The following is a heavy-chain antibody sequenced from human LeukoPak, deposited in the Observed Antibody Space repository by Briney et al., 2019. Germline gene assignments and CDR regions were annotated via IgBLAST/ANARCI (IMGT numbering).Heavy chain of an antibody. J-gene: IGHJ6*01. CDR1: GSSINLYS. CDR2: MYYSGTT. D-gene: IGHD2-21*01. CDR3: DSTEKNRYYINL. V-gene: IGHV4-59*12. Sequence: SETLSLTCSVSGSSINLYSWNWIRQSPGKGLEWIAYMYYSGTTNYNPSLVNRAAISLDLSRHQFSLRLNSVNAAEKAVYLCDSTEKNRYYINLWGKGTTVIVSS.